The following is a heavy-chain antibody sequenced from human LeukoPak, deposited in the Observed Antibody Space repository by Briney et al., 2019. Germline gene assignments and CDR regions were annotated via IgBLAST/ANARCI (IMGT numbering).Heavy chain of an antibody. CDR1: GGSISNYY. J-gene: IGHJ6*02. CDR3: ARGYDIDV. V-gene: IGHV4-59*01. Sequence: SETLSLTCTVSGGSISNYYRSWIRRPPGKALEWIGYIYYTGTTKYNPSLKSRATISLDTSKNQFSLRLTSVTAADTALFFCARGYDIDVWGQGTTVTVSS. CDR2: IYYTGTT.